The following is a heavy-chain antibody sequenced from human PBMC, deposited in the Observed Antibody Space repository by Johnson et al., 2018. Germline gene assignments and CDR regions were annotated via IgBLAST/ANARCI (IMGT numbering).Heavy chain of an antibody. V-gene: IGHV3-74*01. J-gene: IGHJ3*02. CDR3: ASRPGRGYYDSSGYYNI. D-gene: IGHD3-22*01. CDR2: INSDGSST. CDR1: GFTFSSYW. Sequence: VQLQESGGGLVQPGGSLRLSCAASGFTFSSYWMHWVRQAPGKGLVWVSRINSDGSSTSYADSVKGRFTISRDNAKNTLYLQMNSLRAEDTAVDYGASRPGRGYYDSSGYYNIWGQWTMVTVSS.